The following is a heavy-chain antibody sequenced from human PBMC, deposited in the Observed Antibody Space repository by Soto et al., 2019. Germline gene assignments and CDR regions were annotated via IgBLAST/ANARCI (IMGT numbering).Heavy chain of an antibody. J-gene: IGHJ4*02. D-gene: IGHD6-13*01. V-gene: IGHV3-23*01. CDR2: ISDSGDAS. CDR3: AKGFGSTWSFFDY. CDR1: GLTFSTYA. Sequence: GGSLRLSCSVSGLTFSTYAMSWVRQAPGKGLERVAGISDSGDASFHADSVKGRFTISRDNSKNTLYLHMISLRAEDTAVYYCAKGFGSTWSFFDYWGQGVLVTVSS.